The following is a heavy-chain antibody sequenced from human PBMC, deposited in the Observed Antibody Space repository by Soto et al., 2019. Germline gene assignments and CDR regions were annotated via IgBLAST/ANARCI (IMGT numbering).Heavy chain of an antibody. J-gene: IGHJ4*02. CDR2: ISSSGSTI. CDR3: ARDQSIAARLFDY. CDR1: GFTFSSYE. D-gene: IGHD6-6*01. Sequence: LRLSCAASGFTFSSYEMNWVRQAPGKGLEWVSYISSSGSTIYYADSVKGRFTISRDNAKNSLYLQMNSLRAEDTAVYYCARDQSIAARLFDYWGQGTLVTVSS. V-gene: IGHV3-48*03.